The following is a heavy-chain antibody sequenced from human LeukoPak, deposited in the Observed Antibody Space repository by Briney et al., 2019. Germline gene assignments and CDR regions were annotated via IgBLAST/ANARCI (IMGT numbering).Heavy chain of an antibody. CDR1: GFTFSSYG. Sequence: PGGSLRLSCAASGFTFSSYGMHWVRQAPGKGLEWVAVISYDGSNKYYADSVKGRFTISRDNSKNTLYLQMNSLRAEDTAVYYCAKDPQFREYQLPTYFDYWGQGTLVTVSS. CDR3: AKDPQFREYQLPTYFDY. V-gene: IGHV3-30*18. D-gene: IGHD2-2*01. CDR2: ISYDGSNK. J-gene: IGHJ4*02.